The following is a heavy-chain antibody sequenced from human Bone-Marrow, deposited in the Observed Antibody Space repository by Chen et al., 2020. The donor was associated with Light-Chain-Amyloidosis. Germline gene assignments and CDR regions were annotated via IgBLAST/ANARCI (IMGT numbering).Heavy chain of an antibody. Sequence: QVRLVESGGGVVQPGGSLRLSCAASGFAFSSYAMHWVRQAPGKGLEWVAAISYDENTKYYADSVRDRFTISRDNSKNTLFLQMSSLTADDTALFYCATDSAVPGAHPPDYWGQGTPVTVSS. CDR2: ISYDENTK. CDR1: GFAFSSYA. V-gene: IGHV3-30-3*01. D-gene: IGHD6-19*01. J-gene: IGHJ4*02. CDR3: ATDSAVPGAHPPDY.